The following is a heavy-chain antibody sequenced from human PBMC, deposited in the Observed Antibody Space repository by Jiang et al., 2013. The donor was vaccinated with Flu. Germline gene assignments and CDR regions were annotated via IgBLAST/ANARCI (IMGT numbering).Heavy chain of an antibody. CDR2: IYYSGST. Sequence: GSGLVKPSETLSLTCTVSGGSISSYYWSWIRQPPGKGLEWIGYIYYSGSTNYNPSLKSRVTISVDTSKNQFSLKLSSVTAADTAVYYCARGPGITMVRGVCFDPWGQGTLVTVSS. CDR3: ARGPGITMVRGVCFDP. D-gene: IGHD3-10*01. CDR1: GGSISSYY. J-gene: IGHJ5*02. V-gene: IGHV4-59*01.